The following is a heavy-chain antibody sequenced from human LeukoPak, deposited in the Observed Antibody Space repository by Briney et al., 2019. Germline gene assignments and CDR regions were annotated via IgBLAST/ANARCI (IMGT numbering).Heavy chain of an antibody. CDR3: ARLFYSGYVDY. V-gene: IGHV4-59*08. D-gene: IGHD1-26*01. CDR1: GGSISSYY. Sequence: SETLSLTCTVSGGSISSYYWSWIRQPPGKGLEWIGYIFYSGSIKYNPSLKSRVTISVDTSKNQFSLKLSSVTAADTAVYYCARLFYSGYVDYWGPGTLVTVSS. J-gene: IGHJ4*02. CDR2: IFYSGSI.